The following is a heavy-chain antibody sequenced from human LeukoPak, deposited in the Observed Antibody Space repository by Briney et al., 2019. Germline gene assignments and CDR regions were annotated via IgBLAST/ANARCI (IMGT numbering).Heavy chain of an antibody. J-gene: IGHJ6*02. Sequence: ASVKVSCKASGYTFTDYYMHWVRQAPGQGLEWMGWINPNSGGTNYGQKFQGRVTMTTDTSISTAYMEVSRLRSDDTAVYYCARVRIGQQLDKYYYYAMDVWGQGTTVTVSS. CDR1: GYTFTDYY. CDR2: INPNSGGT. CDR3: ARVRIGQQLDKYYYYAMDV. D-gene: IGHD6-13*01. V-gene: IGHV1-2*02.